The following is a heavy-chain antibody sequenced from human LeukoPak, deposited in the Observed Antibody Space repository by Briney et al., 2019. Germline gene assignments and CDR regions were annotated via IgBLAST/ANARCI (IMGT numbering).Heavy chain of an antibody. CDR2: ISYDGSNK. V-gene: IGHV3-30*03. D-gene: IGHD3-22*01. Sequence: GGSLRLSCAASGFTFSSYGMHWVRQAPGKGLEWVAAISYDGSNKYYADSVKGRFTISRDNSKNTLYLQMNSLRAEDTAVYYCARDRGSSGYSDYWGQGTQVTVSS. CDR3: ARDRGSSGYSDY. CDR1: GFTFSSYG. J-gene: IGHJ4*02.